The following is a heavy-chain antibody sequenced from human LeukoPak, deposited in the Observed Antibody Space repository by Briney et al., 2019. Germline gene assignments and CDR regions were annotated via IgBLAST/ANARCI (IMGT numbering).Heavy chain of an antibody. Sequence: SETLSLTCTVSGGSISSSSYYWGWIRQPPGKGLEWIGSIYYSGSTYYNPSLKSRVTISVDTSKNQFSLKLSSVTAADTAVYYCARGSIVVVPGARYNWFDPWGQGTLVTVSS. D-gene: IGHD2-2*01. V-gene: IGHV4-39*07. CDR1: GGSISSSSYY. J-gene: IGHJ5*02. CDR3: ARGSIVVVPGARYNWFDP. CDR2: IYYSGST.